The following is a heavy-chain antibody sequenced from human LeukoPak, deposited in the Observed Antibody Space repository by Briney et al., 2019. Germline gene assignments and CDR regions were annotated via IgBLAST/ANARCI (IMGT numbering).Heavy chain of an antibody. CDR3: AKDSVYGGYAGS. CDR1: GFTFSSDA. V-gene: IGHV3-23*01. D-gene: IGHD2-8*01. J-gene: IGHJ5*02. CDR2: ISGSGGST. Sequence: GGSLRLSCAASGFTFSSDAMSWVRQAPGKGLEWVSAISGSGGSTYYADSVKGRFTISRDNSKNTLYLQMNSLRAEDTAVYYCAKDSVYGGYAGSWGQGTXVTVX.